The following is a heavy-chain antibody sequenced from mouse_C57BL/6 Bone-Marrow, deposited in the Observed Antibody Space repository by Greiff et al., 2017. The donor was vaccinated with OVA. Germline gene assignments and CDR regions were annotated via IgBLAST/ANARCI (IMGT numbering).Heavy chain of an antibody. CDR2: IDPSDSYT. J-gene: IGHJ3*01. V-gene: IGHV1-50*01. CDR3: ARPSWFAY. CDR1: GYTFTSYW. Sequence: QVQLQQPGAELVKPGASVKLSCKASGYTFTSYWMQWVKQRPGPGLEWIGEIDPSDSYTYYNQKFKGKATLTVDTSSSTAYMQLSSLTAEDSAVYYCARPSWFAYWGQGTLVTVSA.